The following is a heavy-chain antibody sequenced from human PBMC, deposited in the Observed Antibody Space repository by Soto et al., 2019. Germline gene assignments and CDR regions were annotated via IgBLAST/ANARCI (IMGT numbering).Heavy chain of an antibody. CDR3: VGSSCSGGSCAPFDP. CDR1: GFTFNNYW. V-gene: IGHV3-74*01. CDR2: INSDGTST. J-gene: IGHJ5*02. Sequence: GGSLRLSCTASGFTFNNYWMHWVRQAPGKGLVWVSRINSDGTSTNYADSVQGRITVSRDNAKNTLYLQMNSLRAEDTAVYYCVGSSCSGGSCAPFDPWGQGTLGTVSA. D-gene: IGHD2-15*01.